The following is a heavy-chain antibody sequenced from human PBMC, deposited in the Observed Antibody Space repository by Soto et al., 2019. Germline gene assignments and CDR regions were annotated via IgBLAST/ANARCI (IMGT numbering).Heavy chain of an antibody. CDR3: AKSHYDVLTGLVDY. V-gene: IGHV3-30*18. D-gene: IGHD3-9*01. CDR2: ISNDGSTE. J-gene: IGHJ4*01. Sequence: GGSLRLSCAASGFIFSIYGIHWVRQAPGKGLEWVAFISNDGSTEYYADSVKGRFTISRDNIKNTLYLQMNSLRAEDTAVYYCAKSHYDVLTGLVDYWGPGTPVTVSS. CDR1: GFIFSIYG.